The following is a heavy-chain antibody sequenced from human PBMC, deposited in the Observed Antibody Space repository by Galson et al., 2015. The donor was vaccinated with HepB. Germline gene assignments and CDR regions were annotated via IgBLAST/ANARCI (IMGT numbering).Heavy chain of an antibody. CDR2: ITVSGGST. D-gene: IGHD7-27*01. Sequence: SLRLSCAASGFTFSSSAMSWVRQPPGKGLEWVSGITVSGGSTYHADSVKGRFTISRDNSKNTLYLQMNSLRAEDTAVYYCARQTGDLEDAFDIWGQGTVVPVSS. V-gene: IGHV3-23*01. J-gene: IGHJ3*02. CDR1: GFTFSSSA. CDR3: ARQTGDLEDAFDI.